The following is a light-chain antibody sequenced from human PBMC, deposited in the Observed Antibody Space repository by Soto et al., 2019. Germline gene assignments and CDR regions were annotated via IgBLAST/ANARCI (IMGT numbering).Light chain of an antibody. J-gene: IGKJ1*01. CDR1: QSVSSY. V-gene: IGKV3-11*01. CDR3: QQRSNWPRT. Sequence: IVWTQSPATLSLSPGERGTLSCMASQSVSSYLAWYQQKPGQAPRLLIYDASNRATGIPARFSGSGSGTDFTLTISSLEPEDFAVYYCQQRSNWPRTFGQGTQVEI. CDR2: DAS.